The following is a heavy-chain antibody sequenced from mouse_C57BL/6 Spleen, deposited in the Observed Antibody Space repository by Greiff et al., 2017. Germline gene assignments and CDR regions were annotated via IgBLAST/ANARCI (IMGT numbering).Heavy chain of an antibody. J-gene: IGHJ4*01. CDR1: GYAFSSYW. CDR3: ARPHYYGSSYAMDY. CDR2: IYPGDGDT. D-gene: IGHD1-1*01. V-gene: IGHV1-80*01. Sequence: VQLQQSGAELVKPGASVKISCKASGYAFSSYWMNWVKQRPGKGLEWIGQIYPGDGDTTYNGKFKGKATLTADKSSSTAYMQLSSLTSEDSAVYFCARPHYYGSSYAMDYWGQGTSVTVSS.